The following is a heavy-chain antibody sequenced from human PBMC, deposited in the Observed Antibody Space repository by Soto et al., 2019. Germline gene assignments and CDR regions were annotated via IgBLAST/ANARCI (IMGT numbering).Heavy chain of an antibody. CDR2: IYYSGST. J-gene: IGHJ6*02. V-gene: IGHV4-31*03. D-gene: IGHD3-10*01. Sequence: SETLSLTCTVSGGSISSGGYYWSWIRQHPGKGLEWIGYIYYSGSTYYNPSLKSRVTISVDTSKNQFSLKLSSVTAADTAVYYCARDPPMVRGVINYYYGMDVWGQGTTVTVSS. CDR3: ARDPPMVRGVINYYYGMDV. CDR1: GGSISSGGYY.